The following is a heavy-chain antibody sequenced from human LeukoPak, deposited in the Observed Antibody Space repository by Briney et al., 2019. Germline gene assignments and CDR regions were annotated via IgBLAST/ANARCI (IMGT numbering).Heavy chain of an antibody. CDR3: RKESFTRSSIFDY. CDR1: GFTLSSRW. CDR2: IESDGRT. V-gene: IGHV3-74*01. J-gene: IGHJ4*02. D-gene: IGHD6-6*01. Sequence: GGSLRPSCAASGFTLSSRWMHWVRQVPGKGLVSVSRIESDGRTAYADSVKGRFIISRDNAKNTLYLQMNSLRAEDTAVYYCRKESFTRSSIFDYWGQGTLVTVSS.